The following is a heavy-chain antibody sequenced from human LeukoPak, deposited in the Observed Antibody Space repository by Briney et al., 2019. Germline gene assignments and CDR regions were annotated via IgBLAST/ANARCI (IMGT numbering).Heavy chain of an antibody. J-gene: IGHJ4*02. CDR3: AKDETYQ. V-gene: IGHV3-23*01. D-gene: IGHD2-2*01. CDR2: ITGSGGDT. Sequence: GGSLRLSCAASGFTFSGYAMSWVRQAPGKGLEWVSAITGSGGDTYYADSVKGRFTISRDNSKNTLSLQMNSLRPEDTAVYYCAKDETYQWGQGTLVTVSS. CDR1: GFTFSGYA.